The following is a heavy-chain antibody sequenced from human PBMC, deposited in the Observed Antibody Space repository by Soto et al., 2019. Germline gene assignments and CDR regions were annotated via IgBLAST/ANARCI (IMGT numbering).Heavy chain of an antibody. CDR3: ARDLETYYYDSSGYYFRY. CDR1: GFTFSSYA. CDR2: ISYDGSNK. J-gene: IGHJ4*02. D-gene: IGHD3-22*01. V-gene: IGHV3-30-3*01. Sequence: GGSLRLSCAASGFTFSSYAMHWVRQAPCKGLEWVAVISYDGSNKYYADSVKGRFTISRDNSKNTLYLQMNSLRAEDTAVYYCARDLETYYYDSSGYYFRYWGQGTLVTVSS.